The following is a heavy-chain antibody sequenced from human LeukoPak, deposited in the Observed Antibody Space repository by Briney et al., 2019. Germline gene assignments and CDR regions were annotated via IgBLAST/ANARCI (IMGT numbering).Heavy chain of an antibody. CDR1: GFTFSSYW. Sequence: GGSLRLSCEVSGFTFSSYWMSWVRQAPGKELEWVANIKQDGSEIYYVDSVKGRLTISRDNAKNSLYLQMNSLRAEDTAVYYCARLVRGVGGLDVWGQGTTLTVSS. CDR2: IKQDGSEI. D-gene: IGHD3-10*01. V-gene: IGHV3-7*01. J-gene: IGHJ6*02. CDR3: ARLVRGVGGLDV.